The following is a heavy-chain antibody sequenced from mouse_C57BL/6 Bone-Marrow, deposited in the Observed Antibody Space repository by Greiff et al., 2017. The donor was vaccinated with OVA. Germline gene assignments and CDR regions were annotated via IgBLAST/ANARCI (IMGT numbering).Heavy chain of an antibody. J-gene: IGHJ4*01. V-gene: IGHV5-4*03. CDR2: ISDGGSYT. D-gene: IGHD4-1*01. CDR3: AAWDPYYYAMDY. Sequence: EVMLVESGGGLVKPGGSLKLSCAASGFTFSSYAMSWVRQTPEKRLEWVATISDGGSYTYYPDNVKGRFTISRDNAKNNLYLQMSHLKSEDTAMYYCAAWDPYYYAMDYWGQGTSVTVSS. CDR1: GFTFSSYA.